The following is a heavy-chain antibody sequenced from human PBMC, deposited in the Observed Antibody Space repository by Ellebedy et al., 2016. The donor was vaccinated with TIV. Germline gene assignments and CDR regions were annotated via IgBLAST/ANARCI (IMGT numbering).Heavy chain of an antibody. CDR2: IWPNGENR. CDR3: AKESGFGSEGLDS. J-gene: IGHJ4*02. CDR1: GFIFSSFG. Sequence: GESLKISXEASGFIFSSFGMHWVRQAPAKGLEWVAVIWPNGENRHYADSVRGRFTISRDNIKNSLYLQMDSLKTEDAALYYCAKESGFGSEGLDSWGRGSLVTVSS. D-gene: IGHD3-10*01. V-gene: IGHV3-33*03.